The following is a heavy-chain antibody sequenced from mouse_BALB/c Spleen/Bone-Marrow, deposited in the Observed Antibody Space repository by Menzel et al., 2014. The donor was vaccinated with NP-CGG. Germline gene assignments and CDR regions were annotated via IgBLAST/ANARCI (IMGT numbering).Heavy chain of an antibody. CDR2: IRNKANGYTT. Sequence: EVHLVESGGGLVQPGGSLRLSCATSGFTFTDYYMSWVRQPPGKALEWLGFIRNKANGYTTEYSASVKGRFTISRDNSKSIPHLKINPVRAEDWALYYGERDDFYLMDSGGQGASAPFSS. V-gene: IGHV7-3*02. CDR1: GFTFTDYY. CDR3: ERDDFYLMDS. J-gene: IGHJ4*01. D-gene: IGHD1-1*02.